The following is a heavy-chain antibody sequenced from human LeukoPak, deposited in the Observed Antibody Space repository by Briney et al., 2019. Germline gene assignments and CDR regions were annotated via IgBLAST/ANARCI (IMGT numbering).Heavy chain of an antibody. J-gene: IGHJ5*02. D-gene: IGHD3-10*01. Sequence: GGSLRLSCAASGFSFSDYYMSWIRQAPGKGLEWVSYISGSSSTIYYADSLKGRFSISGDNAKNSLYLQMNSLRAEDTAVYYCARNNWFGEFENWFDPWGQGTLVTVSS. CDR2: ISGSSSTI. CDR1: GFSFSDYY. CDR3: ARNNWFGEFENWFDP. V-gene: IGHV3-11*04.